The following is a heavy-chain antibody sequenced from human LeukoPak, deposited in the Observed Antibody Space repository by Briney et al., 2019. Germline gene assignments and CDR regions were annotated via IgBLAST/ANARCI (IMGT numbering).Heavy chain of an antibody. J-gene: IGHJ4*02. Sequence: GGSLRLSCAASGFTFSSYSMSWVRQAPGKGLEWVSSISSSSSYIYYADSLKGGFTISRENAKTSLYLQMNRLRAEDTAVYYCASLHYYDSSGYNIFDYWGQGTLVTVSS. V-gene: IGHV3-21*01. CDR2: ISSSSSYI. CDR1: GFTFSSYS. D-gene: IGHD3-22*01. CDR3: ASLHYYDSSGYNIFDY.